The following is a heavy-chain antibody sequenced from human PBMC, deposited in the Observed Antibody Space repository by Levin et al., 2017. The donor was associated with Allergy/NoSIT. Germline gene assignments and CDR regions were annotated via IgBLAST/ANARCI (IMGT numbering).Heavy chain of an antibody. CDR3: ASEIPRGSPDNYVPL. CDR1: GFTVSSNY. J-gene: IGHJ4*02. CDR2: IYGGGSS. V-gene: IGHV3-53*01. D-gene: IGHD3-10*02. Sequence: GASVKVSCAVSGFTVSSNYMSWVRQAPGKGPEWVSVIYGGGSSYYADSVRGRFTISRDNSKNTLYLQMNSLRVEDTAVYYCASEIPRGSPDNYVPLWGRGTLVTVSS.